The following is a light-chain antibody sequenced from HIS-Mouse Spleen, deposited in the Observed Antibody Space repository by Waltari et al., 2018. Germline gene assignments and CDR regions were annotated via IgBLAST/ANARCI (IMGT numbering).Light chain of an antibody. CDR3: AAWDDSLSGPWV. CDR2: RNN. J-gene: IGLJ3*02. V-gene: IGLV1-47*01. Sequence: QSVLTQPPSASGTPGQRVTSPCSGSSSNIGSNYVYCYQQLPGTAPKLLIYRNNQRPSGVPDRFSGSKSGTSASLAISGLRSEDEADYYCAAWDDSLSGPWVFGGGTKLTVL. CDR1: SSNIGSNY.